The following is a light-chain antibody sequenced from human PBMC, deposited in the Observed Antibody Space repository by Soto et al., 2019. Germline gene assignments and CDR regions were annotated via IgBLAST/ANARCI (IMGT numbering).Light chain of an antibody. CDR2: TAS. CDR3: QQSYGGPPT. CDR1: QTSSIY. V-gene: IGKV1-39*01. Sequence: DIQLTQSPSSLSASVGDRVTITCRASQTSSIYLNWYQQKPGKAPNLLIYTASTLHGGVPSRFSGSGSETDFTLTISSLQPEDFATYYCQQSYGGPPTFGQGTKVEVK. J-gene: IGKJ1*01.